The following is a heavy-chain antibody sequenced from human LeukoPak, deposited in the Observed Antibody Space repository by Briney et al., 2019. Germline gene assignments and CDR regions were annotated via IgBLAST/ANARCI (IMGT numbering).Heavy chain of an antibody. V-gene: IGHV3-9*01. J-gene: IGHJ6*03. CDR3: ARDHDYGDYRGYNLYYYMDV. CDR1: GFSFDDYA. Sequence: PGGSLRLSCSASGFSFDDYAMHWVRQAPGKGLECVSGISWNSGHIGYEDSVKGRFTISRDNAKNSLYLQMNSLRAEDTALYYCARDHDYGDYRGYNLYYYMDVWGKGTTVTVSS. D-gene: IGHD4-17*01. CDR2: ISWNSGHI.